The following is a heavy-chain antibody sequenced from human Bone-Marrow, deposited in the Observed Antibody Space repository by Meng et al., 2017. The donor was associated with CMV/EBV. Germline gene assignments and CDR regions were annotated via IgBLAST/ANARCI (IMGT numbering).Heavy chain of an antibody. Sequence: ASVKVSCKASGYMFTTYDINWVRQATGQGLEWMGWMNPNSGNTGYAQKFQGRVTLTRVTSISTAYMGLISLTSDDTAVYYCARTRIEVEPDGRKIKYYNYGMDVWGQGTTVTVSS. CDR1: GYMFTTYD. D-gene: IGHD2-2*01. CDR3: ARTRIEVEPDGRKIKYYNYGMDV. V-gene: IGHV1-8*01. J-gene: IGHJ6*02. CDR2: MNPNSGNT.